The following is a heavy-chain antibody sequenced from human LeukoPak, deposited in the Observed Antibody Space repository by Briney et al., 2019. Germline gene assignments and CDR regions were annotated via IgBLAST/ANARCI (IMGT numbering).Heavy chain of an antibody. V-gene: IGHV1-18*01. CDR3: ARDREYNWNDSGAFDY. D-gene: IGHD1-20*01. Sequence: GASVKVSCKTSGYTFTSYGISWVRQAPGQGLEWMGWMSAYNGNINYEQKFQGRVTMTRDMSTSTVYMELSSLRSEDTAVYYCARDREYNWNDSGAFDYWGQGTLVTVSS. CDR2: MSAYNGNI. CDR1: GYTFTSYG. J-gene: IGHJ4*02.